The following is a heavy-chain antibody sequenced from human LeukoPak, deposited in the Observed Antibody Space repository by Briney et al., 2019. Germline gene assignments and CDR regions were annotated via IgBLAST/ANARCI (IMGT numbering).Heavy chain of an antibody. J-gene: IGHJ4*02. CDR3: ARVYMGLGYCSSTSCYTHFDY. D-gene: IGHD2-2*02. CDR2: INPNSGGT. CDR1: GYTFTGYY. Sequence: ASVKVSCEASGYTFTGYYMHWVRQAPGQGLEWMGWINPNSGGTNYAQKFQGRVTMTRDTSISTAYMELSRLRSDDTAVYYCARVYMGLGYCSSTSCYTHFDYWGQGTLVTVSS. V-gene: IGHV1-2*02.